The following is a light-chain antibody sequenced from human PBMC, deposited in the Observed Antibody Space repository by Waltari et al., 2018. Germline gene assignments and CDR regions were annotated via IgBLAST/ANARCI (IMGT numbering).Light chain of an antibody. V-gene: IGLV3-19*01. J-gene: IGLJ2*01. CDR1: RLRTYP. CDR2: GKN. Sequence: SSDLTQDRAVSVALGQIVRITCQGARLRTYPVSWFHQTPGQAPALVIYGKNNRHSGIPDRFSASSSGSTASLTIIGAQAEDEADYYCHSRDSSGNVLIGGGTKLTVV. CDR3: HSRDSSGNVL.